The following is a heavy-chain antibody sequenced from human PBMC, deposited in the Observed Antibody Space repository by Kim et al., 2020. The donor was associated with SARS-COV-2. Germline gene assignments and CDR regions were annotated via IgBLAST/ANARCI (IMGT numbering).Heavy chain of an antibody. Sequence: GGSLRLSCAASGFTFSSYAMSWVRQAPGKGLEWVSAISGSGGSTYYADSVKGRFTISRDNSKNTLYLQMNSLRAEDTAVYYCANGGYSYGQDGDWFDPRGQGTLVTVSS. J-gene: IGHJ5*02. V-gene: IGHV3-23*01. CDR2: ISGSGGST. CDR3: ANGGYSYGQDGDWFDP. CDR1: GFTFSSYA. D-gene: IGHD5-18*01.